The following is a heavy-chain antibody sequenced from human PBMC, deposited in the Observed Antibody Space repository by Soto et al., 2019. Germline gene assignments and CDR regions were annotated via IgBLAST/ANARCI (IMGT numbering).Heavy chain of an antibody. CDR3: AKDVALNPYFDY. CDR2: ISGSGGST. CDR1: GFTFSSYA. J-gene: IGHJ4*02. V-gene: IGHV3-23*01. Sequence: GGSLRLSCAAPGFTFSSYAMSWVRQAPGKGLEWVSAISGSGGSTYYADSVKGRFTISRDNSKNTLYLQMNSLRAEDTAVYYCAKDVALNPYFDYWGQGTLVTVSS.